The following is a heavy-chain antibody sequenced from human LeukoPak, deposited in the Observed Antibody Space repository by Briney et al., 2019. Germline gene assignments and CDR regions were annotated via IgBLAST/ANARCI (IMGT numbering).Heavy chain of an antibody. V-gene: IGHV3-7*01. CDR3: AARYGRSWYVPYNYMDV. CDR2: KKQDGREI. D-gene: IGHD6-13*01. J-gene: IGHJ6*03. Sequence: GGSLRLSCAASVFIFRSYWMSWVREAPGKGLEWVANKKQDGREIYHVDSERGRFTISREIHKNSLSLNMKTVRAEDARVYYCAARYGRSWYVPYNYMDVWGKGTMVTVSS. CDR1: VFIFRSYW.